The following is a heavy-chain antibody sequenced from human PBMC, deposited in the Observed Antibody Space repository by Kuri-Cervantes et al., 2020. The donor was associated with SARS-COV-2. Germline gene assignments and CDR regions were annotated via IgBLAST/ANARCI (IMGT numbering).Heavy chain of an antibody. CDR1: GYTFTGYY. CDR3: ARARPRGQGIVVVPAAQKDYYYGMDV. D-gene: IGHD2-2*01. Sequence: ASVKVSCKASGYTFTGYYMHWVRQAPGQGLEWMGWINPNSGGTNYAQKFQGWVTMTRDTSISTAYMELSRLRSDDTAVYYCARARPRGQGIVVVPAAQKDYYYGMDVWGQGTTVTVSS. CDR2: INPNSGGT. J-gene: IGHJ6*02. V-gene: IGHV1-2*04.